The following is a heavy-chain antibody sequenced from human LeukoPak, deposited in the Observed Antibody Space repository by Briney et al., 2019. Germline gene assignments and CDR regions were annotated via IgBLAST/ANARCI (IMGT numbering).Heavy chain of an antibody. CDR2: IYYSGST. Sequence: PSETLSLTCTVSGESISGFYWTWIRQPPGKGLEWIGYIYYSGSTNYNPSLKSRVTISVDTSKNQFSLKLSSVTAADTAVYYCARGVVIAPQTFDYWGQGTLVTVSS. J-gene: IGHJ4*02. V-gene: IGHV4-59*01. CDR1: GESISGFY. CDR3: ARGVVIAPQTFDY. D-gene: IGHD2-21*01.